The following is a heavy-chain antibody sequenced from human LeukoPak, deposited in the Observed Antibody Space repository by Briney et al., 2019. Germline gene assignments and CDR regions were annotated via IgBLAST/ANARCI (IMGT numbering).Heavy chain of an antibody. Sequence: PGRSLRLSCAASGFMFSSSWMSWVRQTPGKGLEWVANIKQDGSEKYYVDSVKGRFTISRDNAKNSLYLQMNSLRAEDTAVYYCARAIAAAGKGPNDYWGQGTLVTVSS. CDR2: IKQDGSEK. V-gene: IGHV3-7*01. CDR1: GFMFSSSW. D-gene: IGHD6-13*01. CDR3: ARAIAAAGKGPNDY. J-gene: IGHJ4*02.